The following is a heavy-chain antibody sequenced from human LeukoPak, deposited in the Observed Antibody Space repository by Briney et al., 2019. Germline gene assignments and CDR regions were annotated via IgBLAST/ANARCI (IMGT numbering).Heavy chain of an antibody. CDR1: GYTFTVYY. CDR3: ARAEGSYGLYYFDY. J-gene: IGHJ4*02. D-gene: IGHD5-18*01. CDR2: INPNSGGT. V-gene: IGHV1-2*02. Sequence: GASVKVSCKASGYTFTVYYMHWVRQAPGQGLEWMGWINPNSGGTNYAQKFQGRVTMTRDTSISTAYMELSRLRSDDTAVYYCARAEGSYGLYYFDYWGQGTLVTVSS.